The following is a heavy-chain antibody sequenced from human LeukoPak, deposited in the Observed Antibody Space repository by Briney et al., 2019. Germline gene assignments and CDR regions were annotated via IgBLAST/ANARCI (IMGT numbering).Heavy chain of an antibody. CDR2: INPNSGGT. J-gene: IGHJ4*02. CDR3: ASWAAAGIDY. D-gene: IGHD6-13*01. Sequence: ASVKVSCKASGGTFSSYAISWVRQAPGQGLEWMGWINPNSGGTNYAQKFQGRVTMTRDTSISTAYMELSRLRSDDTAVYYCASWAAAGIDYWGQGTLVTVSS. CDR1: GGTFSSYA. V-gene: IGHV1-2*02.